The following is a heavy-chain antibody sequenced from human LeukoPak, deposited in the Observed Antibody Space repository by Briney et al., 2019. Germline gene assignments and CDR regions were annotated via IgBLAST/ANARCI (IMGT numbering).Heavy chain of an antibody. Sequence: SVKVSCKASGGTFSSYAISWVRQVPGQGLEWMGGIIPIFGTANYAQKFQGRVTITADESTSTAYMELSSLRSEDTAVYYCALRITIFGVVTLDAFDIWGQGTMVTVSS. D-gene: IGHD3-3*01. V-gene: IGHV1-69*13. J-gene: IGHJ3*02. CDR2: IIPIFGTA. CDR3: ALRITIFGVVTLDAFDI. CDR1: GGTFSSYA.